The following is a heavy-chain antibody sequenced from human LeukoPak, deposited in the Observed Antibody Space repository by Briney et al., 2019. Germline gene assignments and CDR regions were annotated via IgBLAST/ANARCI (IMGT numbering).Heavy chain of an antibody. Sequence: GGSLRLSCAASGFTFSSYGMHWVRQAPGKGLEWVAVIWYDGSNKYYADSVKGRFTISRDNSKNTLYLQMNSLRAEDTAVYYCAKYRRVAYYYDSSGYYPIDYWGQGTLVTVSS. CDR1: GFTFSSYG. CDR3: AKYRRVAYYYDSSGYYPIDY. CDR2: IWYDGSNK. D-gene: IGHD3-22*01. J-gene: IGHJ4*02. V-gene: IGHV3-33*06.